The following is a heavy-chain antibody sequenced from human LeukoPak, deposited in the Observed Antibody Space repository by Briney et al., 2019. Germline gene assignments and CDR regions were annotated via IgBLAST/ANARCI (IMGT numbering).Heavy chain of an antibody. CDR1: GGSISSSSYY. CDR2: IYYSGST. CDR3: ARQKDTVVVPAANFDY. D-gene: IGHD2-2*01. Sequence: SETLSLTCTVSGGSISSSSYYWGWIRQPPGKGLEWIGSIYYSGSTYYNPSLKSRVTISVDTSKNQFSPKLSSVTAADTAVYYCARQKDTVVVPAANFDYWGQGTLVTVSS. J-gene: IGHJ4*02. V-gene: IGHV4-39*01.